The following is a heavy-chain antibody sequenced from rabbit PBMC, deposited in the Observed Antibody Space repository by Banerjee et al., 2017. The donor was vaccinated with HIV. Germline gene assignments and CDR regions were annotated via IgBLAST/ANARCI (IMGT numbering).Heavy chain of an antibody. CDR2: INTISGDT. J-gene: IGHJ4*01. D-gene: IGHD4-1*01. CDR1: GFSFSSGYY. Sequence: VESGGDMVKPGASLTLPCTASGFSFSSGYYMCWVRQAPGKGLEWIACINTISGDTVYATWAKGRFTISKASWTTVTLQMTSLTAADTASYVCARDLAGVIGCNFNLWGPGTLVTVS. CDR3: ARDLAGVIGCNFNL. V-gene: IGHV1S40*01.